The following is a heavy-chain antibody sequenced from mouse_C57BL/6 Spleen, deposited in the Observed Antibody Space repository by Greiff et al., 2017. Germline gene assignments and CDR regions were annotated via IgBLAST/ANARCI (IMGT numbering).Heavy chain of an antibody. CDR2: IRNKANGYTT. D-gene: IGHD1-1*01. V-gene: IGHV7-3*01. CDR3: ARYATGYYAMDY. Sequence: EVKLVESGGGLVQPRGSLSLSCATSGFTFTDYYMSWVRQPPGKALEWLGFIRNKANGYTTEYSASVKGRFTISRDNSQSILYLQMNALRAEDSATYYCARYATGYYAMDYWGQGTSVTVSS. CDR1: GFTFTDYY. J-gene: IGHJ4*01.